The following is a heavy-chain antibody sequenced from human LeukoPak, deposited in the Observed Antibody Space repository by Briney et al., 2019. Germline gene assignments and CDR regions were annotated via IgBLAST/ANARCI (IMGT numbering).Heavy chain of an antibody. D-gene: IGHD5-12*01. J-gene: IGHJ5*02. CDR3: ARDGGGYRFYNWFDP. CDR1: GFTFSGYS. Sequence: GGSLRLSCAASGFTFSGYSMNWVRQAPGKGLEWVSFISSSSSYIHYADSVKGRFTISRDNAKNSLYLQMNSLRAEDTAVYYCARDGGGYRFYNWFDPWGQGTLVTVSS. V-gene: IGHV3-21*01. CDR2: ISSSSSYI.